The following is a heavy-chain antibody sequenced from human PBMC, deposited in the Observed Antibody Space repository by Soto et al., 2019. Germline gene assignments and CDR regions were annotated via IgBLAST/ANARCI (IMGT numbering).Heavy chain of an antibody. CDR1: GYTLTELS. J-gene: IGHJ6*02. CDR2: FDPEDGET. V-gene: IGHV1-24*01. Sequence: ASVKVSCKVSGYTLTELSMYWVRHAPGKGLEWMGGFDPEDGETIYAQKFQGRVTMTEDTSTDTAYMELSSLRSEDTAVYYCATHIYYYGSGSYPYYYYGMDVWGQGTTVTVSS. CDR3: ATHIYYYGSGSYPYYYYGMDV. D-gene: IGHD3-10*01.